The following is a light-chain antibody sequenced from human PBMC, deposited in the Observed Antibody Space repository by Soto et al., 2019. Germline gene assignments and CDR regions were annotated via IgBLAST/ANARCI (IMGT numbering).Light chain of an antibody. CDR2: GAS. CDR1: QSVSSSY. CDR3: QQYGRSLPT. Sequence: EIVLTQSPGTLSLSPGERATLSCRASQSVSSSYLAWYQQKPGQAPRLLIYGASSRATGIPDRFSGSGSGTDFTLTISRLEPEDFAVYYCQQYGRSLPTFGQGTKVDIK. J-gene: IGKJ1*01. V-gene: IGKV3-20*01.